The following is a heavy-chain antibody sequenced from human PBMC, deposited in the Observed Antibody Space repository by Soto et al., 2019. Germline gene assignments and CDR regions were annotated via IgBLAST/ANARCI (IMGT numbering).Heavy chain of an antibody. Sequence: PGGSLRLSCVASGFSFDDYAMHWVRQAPGKGLEWVSSISWNSGSIGYADSVRGRFTISRDNAANSLYLQMNSLRVEDTALYYCAKDGLGFDYWGQGTLVTVSS. J-gene: IGHJ4*02. CDR1: GFSFDDYA. V-gene: IGHV3-9*01. CDR2: ISWNSGSI. CDR3: AKDGLGFDY. D-gene: IGHD3-16*01.